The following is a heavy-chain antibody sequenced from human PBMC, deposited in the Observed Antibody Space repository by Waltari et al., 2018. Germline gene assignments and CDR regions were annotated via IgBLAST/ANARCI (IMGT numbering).Heavy chain of an antibody. V-gene: IGHV3-7*03. CDR2: INVDGSED. Sequence: EVQLVESGGGLVQPGGSLRLSCAASGFRFRGYWMTWVRQVPGKGLERVANINVDGSEDYFVESVRGRFSISRDNAKNSLYLQMNSLRAEDTAVYYCTRDKGWQCFDIWGQGTMVTVSS. J-gene: IGHJ3*02. CDR3: TRDKGWQCFDI. D-gene: IGHD6-19*01. CDR1: GFRFRGYW.